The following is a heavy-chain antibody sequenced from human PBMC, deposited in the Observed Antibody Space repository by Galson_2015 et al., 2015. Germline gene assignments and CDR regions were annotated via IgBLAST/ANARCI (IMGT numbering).Heavy chain of an antibody. J-gene: IGHJ4*02. Sequence: SLRLSCAASGFTFGDYAMSWVRQAPGKGLEWVGFIRSKTHGGATVHAASVKGRFTISRDDSESIAYLHMNSLKTEDTGIYYCTRDWYCSGGSCLGPFDYWGQGTLVTVSS. CDR2: IRSKTHGGAT. V-gene: IGHV3-49*04. D-gene: IGHD2-15*01. CDR3: TRDWYCSGGSCLGPFDY. CDR1: GFTFGDYA.